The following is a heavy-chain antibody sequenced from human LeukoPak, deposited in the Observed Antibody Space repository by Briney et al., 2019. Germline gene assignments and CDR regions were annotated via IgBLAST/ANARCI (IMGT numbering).Heavy chain of an antibody. D-gene: IGHD4-17*01. CDR3: ARDLVTVTKGFDI. V-gene: IGHV4-59*11. J-gene: IGHJ3*02. Sequence: SETLSLTCAVSDDSFSSHYWTWIRQPPGKGLEWIGYISYIGGTNYNPSLKSRVTISIDTSKNQFSLKLSSVTAADTAVYYCARDLVTVTKGFDIWGQGTMVSVSS. CDR1: DDSFSSHY. CDR2: ISYIGGT.